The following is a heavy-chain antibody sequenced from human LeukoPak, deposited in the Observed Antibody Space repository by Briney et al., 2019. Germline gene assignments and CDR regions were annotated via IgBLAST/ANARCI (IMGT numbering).Heavy chain of an antibody. V-gene: IGHV3-53*01. Sequence: GGSLRLSCAASGFTVSSNYMSWVRQAPGKGLEWVSVIYSGGGTYYADSVKGRFTLSRDNSKNTLYLQMNNLTAEDTAVYYCARFFMVRGVIDDYWGQGTLVTVSS. J-gene: IGHJ4*02. CDR3: ARFFMVRGVIDDY. CDR2: IYSGGGT. CDR1: GFTVSSNY. D-gene: IGHD3-10*01.